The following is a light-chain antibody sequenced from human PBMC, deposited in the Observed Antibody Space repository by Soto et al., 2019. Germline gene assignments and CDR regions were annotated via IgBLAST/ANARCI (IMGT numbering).Light chain of an antibody. Sequence: QSALTQPPSASGSPGQSVTISCTGTSSDVGGYNYVSWYQQHPGKAPKLMIYEVSKRPSGVPDRFSGSKSGNTASLTVSGLQAGDGADNYCSSYAGSNNFVVFGGGPKLPVL. V-gene: IGLV2-8*01. CDR3: SSYAGSNNFVV. CDR1: SSDVGGYNY. CDR2: EVS. J-gene: IGLJ2*01.